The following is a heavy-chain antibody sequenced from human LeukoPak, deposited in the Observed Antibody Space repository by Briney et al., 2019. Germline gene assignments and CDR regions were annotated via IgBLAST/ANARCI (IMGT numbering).Heavy chain of an antibody. Sequence: GASVKVSCKASGYTFTSYGISWVRQAPGQGLEWMGWISAYNGNTNYAQKLQGRVTMTTDTSTSTAYMELRSLRSDDTAVYYCARVISSIARFSPPRPPFDYWGQGTLVTVSS. CDR2: ISAYNGNT. V-gene: IGHV1-18*01. CDR1: GYTFTSYG. CDR3: ARVISSIARFSPPRPPFDY. J-gene: IGHJ4*02. D-gene: IGHD6-6*01.